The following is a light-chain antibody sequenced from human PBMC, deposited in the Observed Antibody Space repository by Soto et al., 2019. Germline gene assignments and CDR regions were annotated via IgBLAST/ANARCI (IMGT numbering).Light chain of an antibody. J-gene: IGLJ1*01. CDR2: YVD. V-gene: IGLV2-14*03. CDR3: CSYADGSIYF. CDR1: SRDVGAYDY. Sequence: QSVLTQPASVSGSPGQSITISCTGTSRDVGAYDYVSWYLQYPGKAPQLLIYYVDHRPSGVSSRFSGSKSGNTASLTISGLQAEDEGDYYCCSYADGSIYFFGTGTKVT.